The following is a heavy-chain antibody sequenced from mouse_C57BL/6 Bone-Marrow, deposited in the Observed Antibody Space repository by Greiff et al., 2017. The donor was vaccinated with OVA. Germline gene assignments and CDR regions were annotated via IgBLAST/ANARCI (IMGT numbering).Heavy chain of an antibody. CDR1: GFNIKDDY. Sequence: VQLQQSGAELVRPGASVTLSCTASGFNIKDDYMHWVKQRPEQGLEWIGWIDTENGDTEYASKFQGKATITADTSSNTAYLQLSSLTSEDTAVYYCTSYGNFDYWGQGTTLTVSS. J-gene: IGHJ2*01. V-gene: IGHV14-4*01. CDR3: TSYGNFDY. D-gene: IGHD2-1*01. CDR2: IDTENGDT.